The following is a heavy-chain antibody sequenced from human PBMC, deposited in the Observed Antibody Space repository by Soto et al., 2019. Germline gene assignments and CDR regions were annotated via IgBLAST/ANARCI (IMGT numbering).Heavy chain of an antibody. Sequence: QVQLVQSGAAVKKPGSSVKVSCKASGGTFRSYTISWVRQAPGQGLEWMGRSIPILGIANYAQKFQGRVTITADKSTSTAYMELSSLRSEDTAVYYCATDPDLGVDYWGQGTLVTVSS. CDR3: ATDPDLGVDY. J-gene: IGHJ4*02. D-gene: IGHD3-16*01. CDR2: SIPILGIA. V-gene: IGHV1-69*02. CDR1: GGTFRSYT.